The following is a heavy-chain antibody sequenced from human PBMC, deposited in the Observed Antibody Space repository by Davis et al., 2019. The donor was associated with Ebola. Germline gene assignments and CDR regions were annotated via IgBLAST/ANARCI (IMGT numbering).Heavy chain of an antibody. Sequence: PGGSLRLSCAVSGFTFSDYYMSWIRQAPGKGLEWISSISSSGTIIYNADSVEGRFTISRDNTNNSLHLQMNSLRAEDTAVYYCARDLEISKYFDYWGPGAVVTVSS. V-gene: IGHV3-11*01. CDR2: ISSSGTII. CDR3: ARDLEISKYFDY. J-gene: IGHJ4*02. D-gene: IGHD3-3*01. CDR1: GFTFSDYY.